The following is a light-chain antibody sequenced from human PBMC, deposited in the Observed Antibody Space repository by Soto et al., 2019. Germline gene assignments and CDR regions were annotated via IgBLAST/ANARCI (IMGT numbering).Light chain of an antibody. CDR3: SSYTSSSTHV. Sequence: QAVVTQPPSVSGAPGQRVTISCTGSSSNIGAGYDVHWYQQLPGTAPKLLIYGNSNRPSGVPDRFSGSKSGTSASLAITGLQAEDEADYYCSSYTSSSTHVFGSGTQLTVL. CDR2: GNS. J-gene: IGLJ1*01. CDR1: SSNIGAGYD. V-gene: IGLV1-40*01.